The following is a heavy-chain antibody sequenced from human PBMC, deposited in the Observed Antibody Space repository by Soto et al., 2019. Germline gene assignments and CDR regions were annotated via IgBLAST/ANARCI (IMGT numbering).Heavy chain of an antibody. D-gene: IGHD3-3*01. Sequence: ASVKVSCKASGYTFTGYYMHWVRQAPGQGLEWMGWINPNSGGTNYAQKFQGRVTMTRDTSISTAYMELSRLRSDDTAVYYCAVEGVWSGYSPSIYDYGMDVWAHGTTVTVS. CDR3: AVEGVWSGYSPSIYDYGMDV. CDR2: INPNSGGT. CDR1: GYTFTGYY. J-gene: IGHJ6*02. V-gene: IGHV1-2*02.